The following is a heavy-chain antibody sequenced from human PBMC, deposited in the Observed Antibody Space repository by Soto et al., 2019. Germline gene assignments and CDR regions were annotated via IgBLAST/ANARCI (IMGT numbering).Heavy chain of an antibody. CDR2: INTGSGYT. D-gene: IGHD2-8*02. V-gene: IGHV1-18*01. CDR1: GYTFSNYA. CDR3: ARDRVYTGGSDADY. Sequence: QVHLVQSGAEVKKPGSSVRVSCKTSGYTFSNYAISWVRQAPGQGLEWMGWINTGSGYTNYAHDRVTMTKDASTYTAYLEVTSLRSDDTAIYYGARDRVYTGGSDADYWGQVTLVTVSS. J-gene: IGHJ4*02.